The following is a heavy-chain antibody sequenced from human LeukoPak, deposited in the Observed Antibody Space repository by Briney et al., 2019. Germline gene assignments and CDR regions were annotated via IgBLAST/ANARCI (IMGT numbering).Heavy chain of an antibody. V-gene: IGHV1-69*05. Sequence: ASVKVSSKASGGTFSSYAISWVRQAPGQGLEWMGGIIPIFGTANYAQEFQGRVTITTDESTSTAYMELSSLRSEDTAVYYCARATPDFWSGYPFDYWGQGTLVTVSS. D-gene: IGHD3-3*01. CDR1: GGTFSSYA. J-gene: IGHJ4*02. CDR2: IIPIFGTA. CDR3: ARATPDFWSGYPFDY.